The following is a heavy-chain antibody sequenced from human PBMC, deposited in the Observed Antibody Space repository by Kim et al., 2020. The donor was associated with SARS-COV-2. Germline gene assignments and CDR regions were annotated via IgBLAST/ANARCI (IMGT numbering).Heavy chain of an antibody. D-gene: IGHD3-3*01. J-gene: IGHJ6*02. CDR3: AREPVLEWLLYYYGMDV. V-gene: IGHV4-34*01. Sequence: KSRVTISVDTSKNQFSLKLSSVTAADTAVYYCAREPVLEWLLYYYGMDVWGQGTTVTVSS.